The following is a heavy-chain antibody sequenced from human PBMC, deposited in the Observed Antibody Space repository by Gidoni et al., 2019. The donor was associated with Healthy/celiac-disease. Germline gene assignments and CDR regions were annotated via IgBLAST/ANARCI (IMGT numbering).Heavy chain of an antibody. V-gene: IGHV1-69*01. J-gene: IGHJ5*02. CDR3: ARAVITGRNWFDP. D-gene: IGHD3-10*01. Sequence: QVQLVQSSAEVQKPGSSLTVSCNASGGTFSSYALSWVRQAPGQGLEWMGGIIPIFGTANYEQKFQGRVTITADESTSTDYMELSSLRSEDTAVYYCARAVITGRNWFDPWGQGTLVTVSS. CDR2: IIPIFGTA. CDR1: GGTFSSYA.